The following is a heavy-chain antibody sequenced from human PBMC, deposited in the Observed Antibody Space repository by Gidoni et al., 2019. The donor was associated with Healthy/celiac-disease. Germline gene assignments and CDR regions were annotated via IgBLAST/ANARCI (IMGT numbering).Heavy chain of an antibody. CDR3: AKKRDGDSYYYYYGMDV. Sequence: EVQLLESGGGLVQRGGSLRLSWAASGFTFGGWAMSWVRQAPGKGLGCVSVISGSGGSTYYADSVKGRFTISRDNSKNTLYLQMNSLRAEDTAVYYCAKKRDGDSYYYYYGMDVWGQGTTVTVSS. J-gene: IGHJ6*02. D-gene: IGHD4-17*01. CDR2: ISGSGGST. CDR1: GFTFGGWA. V-gene: IGHV3-23*01.